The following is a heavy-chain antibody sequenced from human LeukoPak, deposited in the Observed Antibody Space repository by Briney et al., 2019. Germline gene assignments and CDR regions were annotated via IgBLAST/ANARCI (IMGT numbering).Heavy chain of an antibody. CDR2: ISYDGSNK. D-gene: IGHD3-10*01. V-gene: IGHV3-30*07. CDR1: GFTFSSYA. J-gene: IGHJ6*02. Sequence: GRSLRLSCAASGFTFSSYAMHWVRQAPGKGLEWVAVISYDGSNKYYADSVKGRFTISRDNAKNSLYLQMNSLRAEDTAVYYCARDEYYYGSGRLYYYYGMDVWGQGTAVTVSS. CDR3: ARDEYYYGSGRLYYYYGMDV.